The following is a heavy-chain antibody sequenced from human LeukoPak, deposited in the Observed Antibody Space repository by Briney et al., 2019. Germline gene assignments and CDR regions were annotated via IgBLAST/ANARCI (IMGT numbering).Heavy chain of an antibody. Sequence: SETLSLTCTVSGGSISSSSCYWGWIRQPPGKGLEWIGSIYYSGSTYYNPSLKSRVTISVDTSKNQFSLKLSSVTAADTAVYYCARVAVADFIDYWGQGTLVTVSS. CDR2: IYYSGST. CDR1: GGSISSSSCY. D-gene: IGHD6-19*01. V-gene: IGHV4-39*01. J-gene: IGHJ4*02. CDR3: ARVAVADFIDY.